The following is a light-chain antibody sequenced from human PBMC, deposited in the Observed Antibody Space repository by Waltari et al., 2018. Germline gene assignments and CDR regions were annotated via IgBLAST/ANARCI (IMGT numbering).Light chain of an antibody. V-gene: IGLV3-1*01. J-gene: IGLJ2*01. CDR1: KLGDKY. CDR3: QAWDSSTVV. CDR2: QDF. Sequence: SYELTQPPSVSVSPGQTASITCSGDKLGDKYACWYQQKPGQSPVLVIYQDFKRPSVIPGRFSGSNSGNTATLTISGTQAMDEADYYCQAWDSSTVVFGGGTKLTVL.